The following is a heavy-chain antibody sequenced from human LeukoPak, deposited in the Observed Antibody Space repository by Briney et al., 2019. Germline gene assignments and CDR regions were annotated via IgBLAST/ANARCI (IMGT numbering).Heavy chain of an antibody. V-gene: IGHV4-31*03. D-gene: IGHD3-22*01. J-gene: IGHJ5*02. CDR3: ARRDSDSGGHSGPDNWFDP. CDR2: IYYSGNT. CDR1: GGAISYSSYY. Sequence: SETLSLTCSVSGGAISYSSYYWSWLRQHPGKGLEWIGYIYYSGNTYYNPSLKSRVTISVDTSKNQFSLKMSSVTAADTAVYYCARRDSDSGGHSGPDNWFDPWGQGIQVTVSP.